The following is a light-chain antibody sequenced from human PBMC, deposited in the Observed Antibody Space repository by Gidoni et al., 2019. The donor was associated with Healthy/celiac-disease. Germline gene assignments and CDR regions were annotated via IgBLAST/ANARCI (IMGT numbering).Light chain of an antibody. CDR2: NTY. J-gene: IGLJ3*02. CDR1: SGSLSTNNY. CDR3: MMYIGSGIWV. Sequence: QTVVTQEPSFSVSPGGTVTLTCGFSSGSLSTNNYHSWYQQTPGQAPRTLIYNTYTRCSGVPDRFSGSILGNTAALTITVAQADDECDYYCMMYIGSGIWVFGGGTRLTVL. V-gene: IGLV8-61*01.